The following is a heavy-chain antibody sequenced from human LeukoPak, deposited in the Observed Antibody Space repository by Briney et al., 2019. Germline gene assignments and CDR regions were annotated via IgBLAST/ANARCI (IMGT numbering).Heavy chain of an antibody. CDR3: ARGVTDYGGNQTGDH. CDR2: MNPNSGNT. V-gene: IGHV1-8*01. D-gene: IGHD4-23*01. J-gene: IGHJ4*02. Sequence: ASVKVSCKASGYTFTSYDINWVRQATGQGLEWMGWMNPNSGNTGYARKFQGRVTMTRNTSISTAYMELSSLRSEDTAVYYCARGVTDYGGNQTGDHWGQGTLVTVSS. CDR1: GYTFTSYD.